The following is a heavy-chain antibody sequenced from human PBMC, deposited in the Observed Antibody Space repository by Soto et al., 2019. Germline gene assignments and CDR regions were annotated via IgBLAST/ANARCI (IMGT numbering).Heavy chain of an antibody. CDR2: IYTSGST. Sequence: PSETLSLTCTVSGGSISSYYWSWIRQPAGKGLEWIGRIYTSGSTNYNPSLKSRVTMSVDTSKNQFSLKLSSVTAADTAVYYCARDFAGPSGWYEDYYYYGMDVWGQGTTVTVSS. CDR3: ARDFAGPSGWYEDYYYYGMDV. D-gene: IGHD6-19*01. J-gene: IGHJ6*02. CDR1: GGSISSYY. V-gene: IGHV4-4*07.